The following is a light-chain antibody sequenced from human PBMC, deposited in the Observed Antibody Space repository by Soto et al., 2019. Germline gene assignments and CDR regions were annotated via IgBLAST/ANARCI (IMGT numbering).Light chain of an antibody. CDR1: SSNIGAGYD. Sequence: QSVLTQPPSVSGAPGQRVTISCTGSSSNIGAGYDVNWYQQLLGRAPKLLIYDTTNRPSGVPDRFSGAKSGTSASLTITGLQAEDEADYYCQSYDNRPHVLFGGGTKLTVL. CDR3: QSYDNRPHVL. CDR2: DTT. J-gene: IGLJ2*01. V-gene: IGLV1-40*01.